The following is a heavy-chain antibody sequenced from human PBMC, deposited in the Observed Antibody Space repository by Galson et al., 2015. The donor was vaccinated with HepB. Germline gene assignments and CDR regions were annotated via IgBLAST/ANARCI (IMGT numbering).Heavy chain of an antibody. J-gene: IGHJ6*02. CDR3: AIDRRGYYYGSVPRYYYYGMDV. CDR2: IRYDGSNK. D-gene: IGHD3-10*01. V-gene: IGHV3-30*02. CDR1: GFTFSSYG. Sequence: SLRLSCAASGFTFSSYGMHWVRQAPGKGLEWVAFIRYDGSNKYYADSVKGRFTISRDNSKNTLYLQMNSLRAEDTAVYYCAIDRRGYYYGSVPRYYYYGMDVWGQGNPGHRLL.